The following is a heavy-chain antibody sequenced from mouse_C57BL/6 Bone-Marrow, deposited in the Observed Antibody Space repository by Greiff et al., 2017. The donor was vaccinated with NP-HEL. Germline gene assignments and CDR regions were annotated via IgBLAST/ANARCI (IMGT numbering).Heavy chain of an antibody. J-gene: IGHJ2*01. D-gene: IGHD3-2*02. CDR1: GYAFSSSW. V-gene: IGHV1-82*01. CDR3: AICRRQLRLGYFDY. CDR2: IYPGDGDT. Sequence: QVQLQQSGPELVKPGASVKISCKASGYAFSSSWMNWVKQRPGKGLEWIGRIYPGDGDTNYNGQFKGKATLTADKSSSTAYMQLSSLTSEDSAVYVCAICRRQLRLGYFDYWGQGTTLTVSS.